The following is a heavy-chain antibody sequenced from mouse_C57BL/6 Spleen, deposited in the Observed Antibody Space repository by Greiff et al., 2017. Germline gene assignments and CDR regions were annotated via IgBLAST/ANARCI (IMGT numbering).Heavy chain of an antibody. CDR3: ARDSPTTVVATDY. CDR2: INPNNGGT. V-gene: IGHV1-22*01. Sequence: VQLQQSGPELVKPGASVKMSCKASGYTFTDYNMHWVKQSHGKSLEWIGYINPNNGGTSYNQKFKGQATLTVNKSSSTAYMELRSLTSEDSSVYYCARDSPTTVVATDYWGPGTTLTVSS. D-gene: IGHD1-1*01. J-gene: IGHJ2*01. CDR1: GYTFTDYN.